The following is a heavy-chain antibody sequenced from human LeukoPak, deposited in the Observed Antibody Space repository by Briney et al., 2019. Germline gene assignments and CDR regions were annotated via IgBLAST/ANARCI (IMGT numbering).Heavy chain of an antibody. J-gene: IGHJ4*02. CDR3: AKAMAVARSFDY. D-gene: IGHD6-19*01. V-gene: IGHV3-9*01. Sequence: GGSLRLSCAASGFTFDDYAMHWVRQAPGKGLEWVSGISWNSGSIGYADSVKGRFTISGDNAKNSLYLQMNSLRAEDTALYYCAKAMAVARSFDYWGQGTLVTVSS. CDR1: GFTFDDYA. CDR2: ISWNSGSI.